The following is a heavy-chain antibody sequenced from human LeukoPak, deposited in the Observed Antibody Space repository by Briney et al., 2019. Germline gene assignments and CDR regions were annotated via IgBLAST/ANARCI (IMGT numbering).Heavy chain of an antibody. J-gene: IGHJ4*02. D-gene: IGHD3-10*01. CDR1: GASISTYY. Sequence: PSATLSLTCTVSGASISTYYRSWIRQPPGKGLEWIGYIYYSGNTKYDPSLKSRVTISVDTSKNQFSLNLSSVTAADTAVYYCARVGQGNFDYWGQGTLVTVSS. V-gene: IGHV4-59*01. CDR2: IYYSGNT. CDR3: ARVGQGNFDY.